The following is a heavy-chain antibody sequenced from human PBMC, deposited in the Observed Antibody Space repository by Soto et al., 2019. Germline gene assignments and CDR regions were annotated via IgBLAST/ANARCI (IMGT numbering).Heavy chain of an antibody. D-gene: IGHD4-17*01. CDR2: INGDGRTT. Sequence: EVQLVESGGGVVPPGGSRRLSCAASGFTFSGYWMHWVRQAPGKGLMWVSRINGDGRTTNYADSVKGRFTISRENAKNTLYLQMNSLRAEDTAVYYCARAAYGEYWFDPWGQGTLVTVSS. CDR1: GFTFSGYW. V-gene: IGHV3-74*01. J-gene: IGHJ5*02. CDR3: ARAAYGEYWFDP.